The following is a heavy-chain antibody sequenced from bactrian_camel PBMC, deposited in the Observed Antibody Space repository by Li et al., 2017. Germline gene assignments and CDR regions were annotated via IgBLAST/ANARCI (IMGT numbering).Heavy chain of an antibody. CDR1: GNTYSRYC. CDR3: ATDSLYGFTY. Sequence: HVQLVESGGGLVQPGGSLRLSCVISGNTYSRYCLGWFRQATGKEREGVASMDRPGNSAYADSVKGRFTISHDNAKNTLYLQVNSLKTEDTAVYYCATDSLYGFTYWGQGTQVTVS. J-gene: IGHJ4*01. V-gene: IGHV3-2*01. CDR2: MDRPGNSA. D-gene: IGHD3*01.